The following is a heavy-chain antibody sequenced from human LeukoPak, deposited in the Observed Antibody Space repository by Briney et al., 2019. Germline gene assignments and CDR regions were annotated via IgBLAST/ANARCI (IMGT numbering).Heavy chain of an antibody. CDR1: DFTFSSYG. V-gene: IGHV3-21*01. J-gene: IGHJ6*02. CDR2: VSSSSYI. Sequence: GGSLRLSCAASDFTFSSYGMNWVRQAPGKGLEWVSFVSSSSYINYADSVKGRFTISRDNAKNSLYLQMNSLRAEDTAVYYCARIGTDSWSGLYYGMDVWGQGTTVTVSS. D-gene: IGHD3-3*01. CDR3: ARIGTDSWSGLYYGMDV.